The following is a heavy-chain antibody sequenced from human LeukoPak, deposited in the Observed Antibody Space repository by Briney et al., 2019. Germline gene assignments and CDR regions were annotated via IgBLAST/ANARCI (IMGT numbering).Heavy chain of an antibody. V-gene: IGHV3-30*02. CDR3: ARDLADDYYYGMDV. Sequence: GRSLRLSCAASGFTFSSYGMYWVRQAPGKGLEWVAFIRYDGSNKYYADSVKGRFTISRDNSKNTLYLQMNSLRAEDTAVYYCARDLADDYYYGMDVWGQGTTVTVSS. J-gene: IGHJ6*02. CDR1: GFTFSSYG. CDR2: IRYDGSNK.